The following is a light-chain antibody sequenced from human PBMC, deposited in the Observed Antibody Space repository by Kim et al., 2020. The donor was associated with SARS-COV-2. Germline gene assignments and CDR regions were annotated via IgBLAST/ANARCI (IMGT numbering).Light chain of an antibody. CDR1: SSDVYDYNY. V-gene: IGLV2-14*01. CDR2: EVT. CDR3: SSYTNSSGLLV. Sequence: SITIFCTGTSSDVYDYNYVSWYQQLPGKAPKLMIYEVTKRPSGVSYRFAGSKSGNTASLTISGLQAEDEADYYCSSYTNSSGLLVFGGGTEVTVL. J-gene: IGLJ2*01.